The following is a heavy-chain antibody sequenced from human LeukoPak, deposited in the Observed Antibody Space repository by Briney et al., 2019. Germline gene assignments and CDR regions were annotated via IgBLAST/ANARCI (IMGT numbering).Heavy chain of an antibody. V-gene: IGHV3-23*01. CDR1: GFTFSSHG. CDR2: ISGSGGST. J-gene: IGHJ4*02. D-gene: IGHD3-16*01. CDR3: ASVVITWGGPGYFDY. Sequence: GGSLRLSCAASGFTFSSHGMSWVRQAPGKGLEWVSTISGSGGSTSYADSVKGRFTISRDNSMNTLYLQMNSLRAEDTAVYYCASVVITWGGPGYFDYWGQGTLVTVSS.